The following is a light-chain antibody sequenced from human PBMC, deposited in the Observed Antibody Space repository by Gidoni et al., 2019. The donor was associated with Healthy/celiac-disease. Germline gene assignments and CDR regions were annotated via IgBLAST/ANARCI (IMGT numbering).Light chain of an antibody. J-gene: IGLJ1*01. CDR3: CSYACSSSYV. CDR1: SRVVGSYNL. Sequence: QSALTQPASVSGSPGPSITISCTGTSRVVGSYNLFSWYQQQPGKAPKLRVYEGSKRPSGVSNRFSCSKSGNTSSRTISGLQAEDEAVYYCCSYACSSSYVFGTGTKVTVL. V-gene: IGLV2-23*01. CDR2: EGS.